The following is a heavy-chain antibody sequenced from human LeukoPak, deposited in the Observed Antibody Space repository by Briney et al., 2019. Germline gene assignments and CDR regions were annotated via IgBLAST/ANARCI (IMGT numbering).Heavy chain of an antibody. CDR2: IIPILGIA. D-gene: IGHD2-15*01. V-gene: IGHV1-69*02. CDR3: ASGSCSGGSCYPYNWFDP. CDR1: GYTFTGYY. Sequence: SMKVSCKASGYTFTGYYMHWVRQAPGQGLEWMGRIIPILGIANYAQKFQGRVTITADKSTSTAYMELSSLRSEDTAVYYCASGSCSGGSCYPYNWFDPWGQGTLVTVSS. J-gene: IGHJ5*02.